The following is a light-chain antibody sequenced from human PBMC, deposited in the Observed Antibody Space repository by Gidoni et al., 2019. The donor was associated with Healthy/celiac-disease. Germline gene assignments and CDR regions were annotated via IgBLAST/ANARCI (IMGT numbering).Light chain of an antibody. CDR2: LGS. V-gene: IGKV2-28*01. Sequence: DIVMTQSPLSLPVTPGEPASISCRSSQSLLHSNGYNYLDWYLQKPGQSPQLLIYLGSNRASGVPDRFSGSGSXTDFTLKISRVEAEDVGVYYCMQALQXXPXTFGQGTKLEIK. CDR1: QSLLHSNGYNY. CDR3: MQALQXXPXT. J-gene: IGKJ2*01.